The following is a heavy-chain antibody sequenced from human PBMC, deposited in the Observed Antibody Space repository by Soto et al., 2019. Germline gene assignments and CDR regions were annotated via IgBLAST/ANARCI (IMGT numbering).Heavy chain of an antibody. CDR2: IYHSGST. J-gene: IGHJ2*01. V-gene: IGHV4-30-2*01. Sequence: WVRQMPGKGLEWIGYIYHSGSTYYNPSLKSRVTISVDRSKNQFSLKLSSVTAADTAVYYCARTPAPWGRGTLVTVSS. CDR3: ARTPAP.